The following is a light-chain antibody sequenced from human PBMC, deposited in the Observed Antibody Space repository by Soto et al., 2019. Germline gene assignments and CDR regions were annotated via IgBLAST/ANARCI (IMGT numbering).Light chain of an antibody. CDR2: VVS. J-gene: IGLJ3*02. Sequence: QSALTQPASVSGSPGQSITISCTGTSSDVGAYNYVSWYQQYPGKAPKVMISVVSNRPSGVSNRFSASKSGNTASLTISGLQAEDEADYYCSSYSSSNIWVFGGGTQLTVL. CDR1: SSDVGAYNY. V-gene: IGLV2-14*01. CDR3: SSYSSSNIWV.